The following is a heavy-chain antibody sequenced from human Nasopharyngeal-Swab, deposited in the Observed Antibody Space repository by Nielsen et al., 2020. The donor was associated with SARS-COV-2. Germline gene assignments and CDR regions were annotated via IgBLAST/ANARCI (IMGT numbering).Heavy chain of an antibody. CDR2: VLYDGNDN. Sequence: GESLKISCEASGFTFSSFHMHWVRQAPGKGLEWVAVVLYDGNDNYYADSVKGRFTISRDNAKNSLYLQMNSLRAEDTAVYYCAREVPYSGHDDAFDIWGQGTMVTVSA. CDR3: AREVPYSGHDDAFDI. CDR1: GFTFSSFH. V-gene: IGHV3-30-3*01. J-gene: IGHJ3*02. D-gene: IGHD5-12*01.